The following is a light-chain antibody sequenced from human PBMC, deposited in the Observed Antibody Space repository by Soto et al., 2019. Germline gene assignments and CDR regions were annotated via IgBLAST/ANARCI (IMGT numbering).Light chain of an antibody. Sequence: EIVLTQSPGPLSLSPGEIATLSCRASQSVSSSYLAWYQQKPGQAPRILIYGASSRATGIPDRFSGSGSGTDFTLTISRLEPEDFAVYYCQQYGSSSLTFGGGTKVEIK. CDR2: GAS. CDR1: QSVSSSY. V-gene: IGKV3-20*01. J-gene: IGKJ4*01. CDR3: QQYGSSSLT.